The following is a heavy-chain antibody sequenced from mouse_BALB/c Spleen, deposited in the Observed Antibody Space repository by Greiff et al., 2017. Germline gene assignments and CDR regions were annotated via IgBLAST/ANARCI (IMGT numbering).Heavy chain of an antibody. CDR2: IYPGSGNT. CDR3: ARGGGSSFDY. J-gene: IGHJ2*01. V-gene: IGHV1-63*01. Sequence: QVQLKQSGAELVRPGTSVKISCKASGYAFTNYWLGWVKQRPGHGLEWIGDIYPGSGNTYYNEKFKGKATLTADKSSSTAYMQLSSLTSEDSAVYFCARGGGSSFDYWGQGTTLTVSS. D-gene: IGHD1-1*01. CDR1: GYAFTNYW.